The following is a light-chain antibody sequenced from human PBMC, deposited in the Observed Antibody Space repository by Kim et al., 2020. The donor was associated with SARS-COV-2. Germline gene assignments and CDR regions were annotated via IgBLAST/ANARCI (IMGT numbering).Light chain of an antibody. CDR3: QQYHSYPYT. V-gene: IGKV1-16*01. J-gene: IGKJ2*01. Sequence: SASVGDRVTITVRASQDIGNSLDWFHQTPGKAPKSLIHAASSLQSGVPSRFSGSGSGTDFNLTISNLLPEDFASYYCQQYHSYPYTFGQGTKLEI. CDR2: AAS. CDR1: QDIGNS.